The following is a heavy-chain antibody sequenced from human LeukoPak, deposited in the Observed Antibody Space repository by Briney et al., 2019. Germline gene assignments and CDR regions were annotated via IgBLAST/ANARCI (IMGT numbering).Heavy chain of an antibody. J-gene: IGHJ4*02. CDR2: IYYSGST. Sequence: ASQSLCLTCAVSGGAISSGGYYWSSIRQNPGKGLECIGYIYYSGSTYYNPSLKSRVTISVDTSKNQFSLKLSSVTAADTAVYYCARELEYSYGNHYFDYWGQGTLVTVSS. CDR3: ARELEYSYGNHYFDY. D-gene: IGHD5-18*01. V-gene: IGHV4-31*11. CDR1: GGAISSGGYY.